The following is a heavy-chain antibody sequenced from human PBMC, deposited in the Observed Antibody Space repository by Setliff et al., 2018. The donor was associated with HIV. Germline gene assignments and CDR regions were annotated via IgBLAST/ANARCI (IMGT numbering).Heavy chain of an antibody. CDR3: ARSVIWYYYYGSQSFYMYYYGLDV. J-gene: IGHJ6*02. V-gene: IGHV3-23*01. CDR2: ISANSGGT. CDR1: GFTVRAYA. Sequence: PGGTLRLSCVAAGFTVRAYAKGWGCQAPGKGPEWVSRISANSGGTYYADCVKGRCTISRENSKNTLYLQMNSLLAVDPAVSYCARSVIWYYYYGSQSFYMYYYGLDVWGQGTTVTVSS. D-gene: IGHD3-10*01.